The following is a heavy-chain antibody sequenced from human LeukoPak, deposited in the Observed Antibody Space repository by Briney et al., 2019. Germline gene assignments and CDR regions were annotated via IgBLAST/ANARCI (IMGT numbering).Heavy chain of an antibody. Sequence: GASVKVSCKASGYTFTTAGITWVRQAPGQGLEWLGWITPYNGSPTYAQRLQGRVTLTTDTSTTTAYMELSRLRSDDTAVYYCARDDYGGNSYDYWGQGTLVTVSS. D-gene: IGHD4-23*01. CDR3: ARDDYGGNSYDY. CDR1: GYTFTTAG. V-gene: IGHV1-18*01. J-gene: IGHJ4*02. CDR2: ITPYNGSP.